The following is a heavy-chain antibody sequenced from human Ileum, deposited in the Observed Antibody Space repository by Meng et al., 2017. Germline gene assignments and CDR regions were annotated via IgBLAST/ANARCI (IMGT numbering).Heavy chain of an antibody. CDR1: GYTFSRYS. V-gene: IGHV1-18*01. CDR2: ISAYSGSK. CDR3: ARERGSGGGDLDD. Sequence: QVQLVQSGAEVKKPGASVKVSCKTSGYTFSRYSISWVRQARGQGLEWMGWISAYSGSKNYAQKFQGRVTMTTDTSTSTAYMELRSLRSDDTAVYYCARERGSGGGDLDDWGQGTLVTVSS. J-gene: IGHJ1*01. D-gene: IGHD3-16*01.